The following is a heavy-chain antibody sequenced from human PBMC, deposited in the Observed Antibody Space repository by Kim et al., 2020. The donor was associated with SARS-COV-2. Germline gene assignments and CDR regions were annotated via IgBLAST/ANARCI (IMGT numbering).Heavy chain of an antibody. CDR1: GYTFTSYA. CDR2: INAGNGNT. D-gene: IGHD3-3*01. J-gene: IGHJ5*02. V-gene: IGHV1-3*01. CDR3: ARDMVPTPDTYYDFWSGYFPDP. Sequence: ASVKVSCKASGYTFTSYAMHWVRQAPGQRLEWMGWINAGNGNTKYSQKFQGRVTITRDTSASTAYMELSSLRSEDTAVYYCARDMVPTPDTYYDFWSGYFPDPWGQGTLVTVSS.